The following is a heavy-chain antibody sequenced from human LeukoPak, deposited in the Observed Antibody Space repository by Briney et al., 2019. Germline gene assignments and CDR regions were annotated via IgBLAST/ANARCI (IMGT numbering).Heavy chain of an antibody. J-gene: IGHJ4*02. D-gene: IGHD1-14*01. CDR3: ASGASETDY. Sequence: SETLSLTCTVSDGSISSFYWSWIRQPPGKGLEWIGFIHYTGSTNSNPSLKSRVAISVDTSKNQFSLKLSSVTAADTAVYYCASGASETDYWGQGTLVTVSS. V-gene: IGHV4-59*12. CDR2: IHYTGST. CDR1: DGSISSFY.